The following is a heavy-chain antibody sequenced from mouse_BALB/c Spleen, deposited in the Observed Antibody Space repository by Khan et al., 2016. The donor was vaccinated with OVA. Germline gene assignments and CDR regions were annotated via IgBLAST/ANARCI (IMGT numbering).Heavy chain of an antibody. CDR2: ISSGGDYT. D-gene: IGHD4-1*01. Sequence: EVELVESGGDLVKPGGSLKLSCAASGFTFSSYSMSWVRQTPDQRLEWVASISSGGDYTYYPDSVKGRFTISRDNAKNTLYLQMNDLKCEDTAMDYYADHLTGSVAYWGQGTLVTVSA. V-gene: IGHV5-6*01. J-gene: IGHJ3*01. CDR1: GFTFSSYS. CDR3: ADHLTGSVAY.